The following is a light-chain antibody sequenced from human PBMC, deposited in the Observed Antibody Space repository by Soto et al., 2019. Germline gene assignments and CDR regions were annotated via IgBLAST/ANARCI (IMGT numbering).Light chain of an antibody. Sequence: QSVLTQPPSASGTPGQRVTISCSGSSSNIGSNTVNWYQQLPGTAPKLLIYSNNQRPSGVPDRFSGSKSGTSASLAISGLQSEDEADYYCAAWDDSLNGWVXXXGTKLTVL. CDR2: SNN. V-gene: IGLV1-44*01. CDR3: AAWDDSLNGWV. J-gene: IGLJ3*02. CDR1: SSNIGSNT.